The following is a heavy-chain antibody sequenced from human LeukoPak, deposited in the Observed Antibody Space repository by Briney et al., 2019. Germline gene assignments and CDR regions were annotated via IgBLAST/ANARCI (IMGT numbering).Heavy chain of an antibody. D-gene: IGHD3-22*01. Sequence: ASVKVSCKASGYTFTGYYMHWVRQAPGQGLGWMGWINPNSGGTNYAQKFQGWVTMTRDTSISTAYMELSRLRSDDTAVYYCARARGTYYYDSSGYYYDYWGQGTLVTVSS. CDR2: INPNSGGT. V-gene: IGHV1-2*04. J-gene: IGHJ4*02. CDR3: ARARGTYYYDSSGYYYDY. CDR1: GYTFTGYY.